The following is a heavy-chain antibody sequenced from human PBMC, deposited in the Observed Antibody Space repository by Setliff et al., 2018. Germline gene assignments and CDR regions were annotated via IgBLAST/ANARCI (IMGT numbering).Heavy chain of an antibody. J-gene: IGHJ4*02. CDR3: AREFAYARGYYVAETLDS. Sequence: SETLSLTCTVSGGSISSGSYYWSWIRQPAGKGLEWIGHIYTSGSTNYNPSLKSRVTISVDTSKNQFSLKLSSVTAADTAVYYCAREFAYARGYYVAETLDSWGQGTLVTVSS. CDR2: IYTSGST. V-gene: IGHV4-61*09. CDR1: GGSISSGSYY. D-gene: IGHD3-10*02.